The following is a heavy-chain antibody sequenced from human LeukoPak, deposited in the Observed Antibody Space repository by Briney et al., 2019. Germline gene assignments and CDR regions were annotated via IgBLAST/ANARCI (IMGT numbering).Heavy chain of an antibody. CDR2: IIPILGIA. D-gene: IGHD3-10*01. Sequence: SVEVSCKASGGTFSSYAISWVRQAPGQGLEWMGRIIPILGIANYAQKFQGRVTITADKSTSTAYMELSSLRSEDTAVYYCARADGSGHFDYWGQGTLVTVSS. V-gene: IGHV1-69*04. CDR3: ARADGSGHFDY. CDR1: GGTFSSYA. J-gene: IGHJ4*02.